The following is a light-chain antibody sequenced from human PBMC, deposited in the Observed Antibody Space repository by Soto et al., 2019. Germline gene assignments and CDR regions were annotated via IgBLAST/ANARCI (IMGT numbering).Light chain of an antibody. CDR3: KQYETFSGT. V-gene: IGKV1-5*01. Sequence: DIQMTQPPYSLSAFVGDRVTITCRASQSIASYLNWYQQKPGEAPKLLIYDASALPRGVQSRFSGSGSGTKFTLTIASLQPDDFATYYCKQYETFSGTFGPGTKVDIK. CDR2: DAS. J-gene: IGKJ1*01. CDR1: QSIASY.